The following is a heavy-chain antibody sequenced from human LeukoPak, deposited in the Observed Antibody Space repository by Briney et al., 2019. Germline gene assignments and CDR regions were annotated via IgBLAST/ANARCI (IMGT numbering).Heavy chain of an antibody. J-gene: IGHJ4*02. CDR2: IIPILGIA. Sequence: ASVKVSCKASGGTFSSCAISWVRQAPGQGLELMGRIIPILGIANYAQTFQRRVTITAEKSTSTAYMELSSLRSEDTAVYYCARGGLLQDIFDYWGQGTLVNVSS. CDR1: GGTFSSCA. CDR3: ARGGLLQDIFDY. V-gene: IGHV1-69*04. D-gene: IGHD5-24*01.